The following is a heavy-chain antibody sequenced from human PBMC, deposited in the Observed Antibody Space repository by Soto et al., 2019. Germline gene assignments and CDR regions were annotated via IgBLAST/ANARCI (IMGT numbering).Heavy chain of an antibody. Sequence: ASVKVSCKASGYTFTSHDINWVRQATGQGLEWKGWMNPNSGNTGYAQKFQGRVTMTRNTSISTAYMELSSLRSEDTAVYYCARWPDGYYYYGMDVWGQGTTVTVSS. CDR3: ARWPDGYYYYGMDV. V-gene: IGHV1-8*01. J-gene: IGHJ6*02. CDR2: MNPNSGNT. CDR1: GYTFTSHD.